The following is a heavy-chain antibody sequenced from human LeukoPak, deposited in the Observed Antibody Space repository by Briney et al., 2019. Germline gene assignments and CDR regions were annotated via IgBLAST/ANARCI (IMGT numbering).Heavy chain of an antibody. CDR1: GYTFTGYY. V-gene: IGHV1-2*06. CDR3: ARLKWWLRSATRHFDY. CDR2: INPNSGGT. Sequence: ASVKVSCKASGYTFTGYYMHWVRQAPGQGLEWMGRINPNSGGTNYAQKFQGRVTMTRDTSISTAYMELSRLRSDDTAVYYCARLKWWLRSATRHFDYWGQGTLVTVSS. D-gene: IGHD5-12*01. J-gene: IGHJ4*02.